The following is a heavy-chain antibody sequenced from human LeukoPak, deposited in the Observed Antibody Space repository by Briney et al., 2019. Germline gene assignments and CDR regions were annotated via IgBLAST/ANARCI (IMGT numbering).Heavy chain of an antibody. J-gene: IGHJ6*02. D-gene: IGHD1-26*01. CDR1: GYTFTSYG. V-gene: IGHV1-18*01. CDR2: ISAYNGNT. CDR3: ARDRSSGSYYYYYGMDV. Sequence: ASVKLSCKASGYTFTSYGTSWVRQAPGQALEWMGWISAYNGNTNYAQKLQGRVTMTTDTSTSTAYMELRSLRSDDTAVYYCARDRSSGSYYYYYGMDVWGQGTTVTVSS.